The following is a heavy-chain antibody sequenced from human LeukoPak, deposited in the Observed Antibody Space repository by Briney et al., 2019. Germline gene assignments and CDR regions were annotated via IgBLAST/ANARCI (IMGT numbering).Heavy chain of an antibody. J-gene: IGHJ3*02. CDR1: GFTFSSYG. V-gene: IGHV3-30*18. CDR3: AKDYDFWSGYSLAFDI. Sequence: GGSLRLSCAASGFTFSSYGMHWVRQAPGKGLEWVAVISYDGSNKYYADSVKGRFTISRDNSMNTLYPQMNSLRAEDTAVYYCAKDYDFWSGYSLAFDIWGQGTMVTVSS. CDR2: ISYDGSNK. D-gene: IGHD3-3*01.